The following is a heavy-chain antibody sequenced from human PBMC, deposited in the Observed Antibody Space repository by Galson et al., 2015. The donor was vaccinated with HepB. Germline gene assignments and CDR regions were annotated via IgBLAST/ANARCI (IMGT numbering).Heavy chain of an antibody. J-gene: IGHJ4*02. Sequence: SVKVSCKASGYTFTSYGISWVRQAPGQGLEWMGWISAYNGNTNYAQKLQGRVTMTTDTSTSTAYMELRSLRSDDTAVYYCARVGRYCSSTSCSLFDYWGQGTLVTVSS. V-gene: IGHV1-18*01. CDR2: ISAYNGNT. CDR1: GYTFTSYG. CDR3: ARVGRYCSSTSCSLFDY. D-gene: IGHD2-2*01.